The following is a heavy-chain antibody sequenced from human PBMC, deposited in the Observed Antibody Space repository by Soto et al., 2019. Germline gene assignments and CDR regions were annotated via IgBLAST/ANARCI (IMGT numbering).Heavy chain of an antibody. CDR1: GYTFSNYD. J-gene: IGHJ4*02. Sequence: QVQLVQSGAELKKPGASVKVSCKASGYTFSNYDMNWVRQATGQGPEWIGWVNPNNGDTGYAQKFQGRVTLATDISTTTAYMELTSLRSEDTAIYDCAKVSRKGSAIDFDYWGQRTLITVSS. D-gene: IGHD3-10*01. V-gene: IGHV1-8*01. CDR3: AKVSRKGSAIDFDY. CDR2: VNPNNGDT.